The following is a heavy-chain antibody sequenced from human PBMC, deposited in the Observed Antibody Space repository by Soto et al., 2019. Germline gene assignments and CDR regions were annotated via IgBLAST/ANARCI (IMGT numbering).Heavy chain of an antibody. CDR2: IIPILGIA. CDR1: GGTFSSYT. CDR3: ASKVAYSSRGHYYYYYYMDV. D-gene: IGHD6-13*01. V-gene: IGHV1-69*02. Sequence: QVQLVQSGAEVKKPGSSVKVSCKASGGTFSSYTISWVRQAPGQGLEWMGRIIPILGIANYAQKFQGRVTITADKTTSTAYMELSSRRSEDTTVYYCASKVAYSSRGHYYYYYYMDVSGKGTTATVAS. J-gene: IGHJ6*03.